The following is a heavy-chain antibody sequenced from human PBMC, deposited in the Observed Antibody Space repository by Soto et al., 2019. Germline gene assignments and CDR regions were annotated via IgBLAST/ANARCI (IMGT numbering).Heavy chain of an antibody. CDR1: GGTFKKYG. J-gene: IGHJ5*02. CDR3: TGEVGGTGLHL. CDR2: IIPMYGIA. D-gene: IGHD1-26*01. Sequence: QVQLVQSGAEVKKPGSSVRVSCRTSGGTFKKYGFSWVRQAPGQGLEWMGGIIPMYGIANYGQIFQGRLTITADESTNTVYMDLTSLTSEDTAVYDCTGEVGGTGLHLWGQGTQVTVSS. V-gene: IGHV1-69*12.